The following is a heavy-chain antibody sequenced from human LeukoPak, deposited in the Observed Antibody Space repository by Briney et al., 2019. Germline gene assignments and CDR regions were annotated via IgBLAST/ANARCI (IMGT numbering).Heavy chain of an antibody. J-gene: IGHJ6*03. CDR1: GGSFSGYY. V-gene: IGHV4-34*01. Sequence: SETLSLTCAVYGGSFSGYYWSWIRQPPGEGLEWIGEINHSGSTNYNPSLKSRVTISVDTSKNQFSLKLSSVTAADTAVYYCARFGRIAAAGTGYYYYMDVWGKGTTVTVSS. CDR3: ARFGRIAAAGTGYYYYMDV. CDR2: INHSGST. D-gene: IGHD6-13*01.